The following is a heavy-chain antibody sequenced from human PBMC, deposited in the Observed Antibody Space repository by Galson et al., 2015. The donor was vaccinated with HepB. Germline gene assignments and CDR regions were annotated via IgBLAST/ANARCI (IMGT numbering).Heavy chain of an antibody. CDR1: GGSISSYY. J-gene: IGHJ4*02. V-gene: IGHV4-59*01. Sequence: SETLSLTCTVSGGSISSYYWSWIRQPPGKGLEWIGYIYYSESTNYNPSLKSRVTISVDTSKNQFSLKLSSVTAADTAVYYCAGGPRISFDYWSQGTLVTVSS. CDR2: IYYSEST. D-gene: IGHD3-16*01. CDR3: AGGPRISFDY.